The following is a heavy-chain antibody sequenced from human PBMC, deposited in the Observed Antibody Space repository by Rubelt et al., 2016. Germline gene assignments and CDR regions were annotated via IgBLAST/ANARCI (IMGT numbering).Heavy chain of an antibody. J-gene: IGHJ5*02. CDR3: AIGKLPDYDFWSGFSWFDP. D-gene: IGHD3-3*01. CDR2: IYYSGST. Sequence: QVQLQESGPGLVKPSETLSLTCTVSGGSISSYYWSWIRQPPGKGLEWIGYIYYSGSTNYNPSLKVRVTISVDTSKNPFSLKLSSVTAADTAVYYCAIGKLPDYDFWSGFSWFDPWGQGTLVTVSS. CDR1: GGSISSYY. V-gene: IGHV4-59*12.